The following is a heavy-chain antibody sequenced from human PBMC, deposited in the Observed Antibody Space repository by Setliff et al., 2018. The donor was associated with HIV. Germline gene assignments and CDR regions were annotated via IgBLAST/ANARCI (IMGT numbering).Heavy chain of an antibody. CDR3: AREHCSGGSCNGFDI. CDR1: GWSISTSY. Sequence: SVTLSLTCTVSGWSISTSYWNWIRQPPGKGLEWIAYIYISGTTNYNPSLKSRVPISLDTSRNQFSLKLGPVTAADTVMYYCAREHCSGGSCNGFDIWGQGTMVTVSS. D-gene: IGHD2-15*01. V-gene: IGHV4-4*09. CDR2: IYISGTT. J-gene: IGHJ3*02.